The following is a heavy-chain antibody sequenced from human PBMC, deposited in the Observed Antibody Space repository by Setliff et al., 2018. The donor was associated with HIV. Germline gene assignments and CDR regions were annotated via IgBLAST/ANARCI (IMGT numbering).Heavy chain of an antibody. D-gene: IGHD3-10*01. CDR2: ISDEGNNT. Sequence: SLGLPCAASGFTFSRYRIHWVRQAPGKGLECVAVISDEGNNTYYADSVKGRFTISRYNSKNTLYLQMNSLRADDTAVYYCANSALRGVMWAWGQGTLVTVSS. CDR1: GFTFSRYR. V-gene: IGHV3-30-3*01. CDR3: ANSALRGVMWA. J-gene: IGHJ5*02.